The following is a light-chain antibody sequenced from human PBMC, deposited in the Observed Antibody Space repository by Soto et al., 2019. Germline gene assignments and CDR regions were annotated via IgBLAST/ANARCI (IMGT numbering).Light chain of an antibody. Sequence: DIQMTQSPSTLSASVGDRFTITCMASQTISSWLAWYQQKPGKAPKLLIYKASTLKSGVPSRFSGSGSGTEFTLTISSLQPDDFATYYCQHYNSYSEAFGQGTKVDNK. V-gene: IGKV1-5*03. CDR2: KAS. CDR1: QTISSW. J-gene: IGKJ1*01. CDR3: QHYNSYSEA.